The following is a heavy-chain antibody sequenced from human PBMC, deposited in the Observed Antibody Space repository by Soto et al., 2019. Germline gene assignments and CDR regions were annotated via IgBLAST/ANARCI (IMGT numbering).Heavy chain of an antibody. Sequence: QVQLVESGGGVVQPGRSLRLSCAASGFTFSSYAMHWVRQAPGKGLEWVAVISYDGSNKYYADSVKGRFTISRDNSKNTLYLQMNSLRAEDTAVYYCARENDIAAALNHWGQGTLVTVSS. CDR3: ARENDIAAALNH. J-gene: IGHJ5*02. CDR1: GFTFSSYA. D-gene: IGHD6-13*01. V-gene: IGHV3-30-3*01. CDR2: ISYDGSNK.